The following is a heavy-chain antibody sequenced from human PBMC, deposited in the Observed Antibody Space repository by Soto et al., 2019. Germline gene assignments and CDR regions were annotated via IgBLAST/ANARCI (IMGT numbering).Heavy chain of an antibody. CDR2: IYYSGST. V-gene: IGHV4-39*01. J-gene: IGHJ4*02. CDR1: GGSISSSSYY. D-gene: IGHD6-6*01. Sequence: PSETLSLTCPVSGGSISSSSYYWGWIRQPPGKGLEWIGSIYYSGSTYYNPSLKSRVTISVDTSKNQFSLKLSSVTAADTAVYYCARRKGGATWSIAGDFDYWGQGTLVTVSS. CDR3: ARRKGGATWSIAGDFDY.